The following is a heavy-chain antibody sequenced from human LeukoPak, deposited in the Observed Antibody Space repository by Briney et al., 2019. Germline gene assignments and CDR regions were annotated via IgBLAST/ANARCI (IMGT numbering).Heavy chain of an antibody. CDR2: IYYSGYT. V-gene: IGHV4-59*01. CDR1: GGSISNKY. CDR3: ARETSQKGAHYMDV. Sequence: SETLSLTCTVSGGSISNKYWSWIRQPPGKGLKWIGNIYYSGYTTYSPSLRSRVTISVDTSKNQFSLKLSSVTAADTAVYYCARETSQKGAHYMDVWGKGTTITISS. D-gene: IGHD3-16*01. J-gene: IGHJ6*03.